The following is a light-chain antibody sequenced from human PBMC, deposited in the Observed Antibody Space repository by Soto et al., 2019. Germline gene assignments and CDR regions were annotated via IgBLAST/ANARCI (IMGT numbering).Light chain of an antibody. CDR3: QPYGSSPT. Sequence: EIVLTQSTDHLSMSQGERATLSCRARQSVSSSYLSWYQQNAGQAPRLLSHGASSRATGIPGRFSGSGSETDFTLTISRVEREDLAVYYCQPYGSSPTFGQG. J-gene: IGKJ1*01. V-gene: IGKV3-20*01. CDR2: GAS. CDR1: QSVSSSY.